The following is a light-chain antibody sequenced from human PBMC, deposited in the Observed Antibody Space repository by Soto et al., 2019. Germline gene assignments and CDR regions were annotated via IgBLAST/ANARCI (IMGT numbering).Light chain of an antibody. CDR1: QSVSSY. J-gene: IGKJ5*01. CDR3: QQRSNWPEIT. CDR2: DAS. Sequence: DIVFTQSPATVSLSPGERATLSCRASQSVSSYLAWYQQKPGQAPRLLIYDASNRATGIPARFSGSGSGTDFTLTISSLGPEDFAVYYCQQRSNWPEITFGQGTRLEIK. V-gene: IGKV3-11*01.